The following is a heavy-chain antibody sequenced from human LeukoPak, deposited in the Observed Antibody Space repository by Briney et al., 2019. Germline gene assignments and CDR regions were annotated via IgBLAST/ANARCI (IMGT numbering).Heavy chain of an antibody. Sequence: GGSLRLSRSASGFTFSSFWMTWVRQAPGKGLEWVANINQGSNEKYYMDSVRGRFTISRDNAKNSLSLQMNSLGADDTAVYYCAREEDGRYSYYWGRGTQVTVSS. J-gene: IGHJ4*02. D-gene: IGHD2-15*01. CDR2: INQGSNEK. CDR1: GFTFSSFW. CDR3: AREEDGRYSYY. V-gene: IGHV3-7*04.